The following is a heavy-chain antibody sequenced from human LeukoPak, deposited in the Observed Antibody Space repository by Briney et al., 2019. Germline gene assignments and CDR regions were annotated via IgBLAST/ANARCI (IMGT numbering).Heavy chain of an antibody. CDR1: GFTFSSYR. CDR2: ISSSSSYI. CDR3: ARDSPQWLGAFDI. V-gene: IGHV3-21*01. D-gene: IGHD6-19*01. Sequence: GGSLRLSCVASGFTFSSYRMNWVRQAPGKGLEWVSSISSSSSYIYYADSVKGRFTISRDNAKNSLYLQMNSLRAEDTAVYYCARDSPQWLGAFDIWGQGTMVTVSS. J-gene: IGHJ3*02.